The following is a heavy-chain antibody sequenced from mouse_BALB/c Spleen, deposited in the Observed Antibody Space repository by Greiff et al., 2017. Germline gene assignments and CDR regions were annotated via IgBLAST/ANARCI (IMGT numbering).Heavy chain of an antibody. CDR2: ISSGGST. Sequence: DVMLVESGGGLVKPGGSLKLSCAASGFTFSSYAMSWVRQTPEKRLEWVASISSGGSTYYPDSVKGRFTISRDNARNILYLQMSSLRSEDTAMYYCASSFYYGYESAMDYWGQGTSVTVSS. CDR3: ASSFYYGYESAMDY. V-gene: IGHV5-6-5*01. CDR1: GFTFSSYA. J-gene: IGHJ4*01. D-gene: IGHD2-2*01.